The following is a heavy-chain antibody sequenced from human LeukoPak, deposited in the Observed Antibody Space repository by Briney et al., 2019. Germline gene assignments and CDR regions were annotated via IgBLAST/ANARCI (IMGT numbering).Heavy chain of an antibody. J-gene: IGHJ4*02. D-gene: IGHD3-10*01. CDR1: GGSISYYY. Sequence: SETLSLTCTVSGGSISYYYWNWIRQPPGRGLEWIGYIYHSGSTNYNPSLKSRVTISVDTSKNQFSLKLSSVTAADTAVYYCARVVGSYVDYWGQGTLVTVSS. CDR3: ARVVGSYVDY. V-gene: IGHV4-59*01. CDR2: IYHSGST.